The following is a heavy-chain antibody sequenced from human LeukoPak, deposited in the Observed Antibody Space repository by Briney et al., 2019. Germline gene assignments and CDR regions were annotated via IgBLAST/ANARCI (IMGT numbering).Heavy chain of an antibody. CDR2: IYYDGST. D-gene: IGHD2-15*01. CDR1: GENFSIYF. Sequence: SETLSLTCAVYGENFSIYFYSWIRQPPGKGLEWVGYIYYDGSTRYNSSLDSRVTISIDTSKNQFSLKLSSVTAADTAVYYCARGYCGGGSCYLGFDYWGQGILVTVSS. V-gene: IGHV4-59*01. CDR3: ARGYCGGGSCYLGFDY. J-gene: IGHJ4*02.